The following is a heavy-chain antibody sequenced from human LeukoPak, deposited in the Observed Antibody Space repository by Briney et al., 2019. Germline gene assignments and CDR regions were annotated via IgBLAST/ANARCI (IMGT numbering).Heavy chain of an antibody. CDR1: GYSFTSYW. J-gene: IGHJ4*02. V-gene: IGHV5-51*01. Sequence: GESLKISCKASGYSFTSYWIGWVRQMPGKGLGWMGIIDPSDSDTRYTPSFQGQVTISADKSLTTAYLQWNSLKASDSAMYYCARQTAMGRSGDHWGQGTLVTVSS. CDR3: ARQTAMGRSGDH. CDR2: IDPSDSDT. D-gene: IGHD5-18*01.